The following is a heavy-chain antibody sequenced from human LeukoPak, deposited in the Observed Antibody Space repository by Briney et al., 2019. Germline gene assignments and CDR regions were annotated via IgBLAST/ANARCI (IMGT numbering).Heavy chain of an antibody. CDR1: GFTFSSYG. D-gene: IGHD6-19*01. J-gene: IGHJ5*02. CDR2: IWYDGSNK. V-gene: IGHV3-33*01. CDR3: ARGIAVARTNWFDP. Sequence: GGSLRLSCAASGFTFSSYGMHWVRQAPGKGLEWVAVIWYDGSNKYYADSVKGRFTISRDNSKNTLYLQMNSLRAEDTAVYYCARGIAVARTNWFDPWGQGTLVTVSS.